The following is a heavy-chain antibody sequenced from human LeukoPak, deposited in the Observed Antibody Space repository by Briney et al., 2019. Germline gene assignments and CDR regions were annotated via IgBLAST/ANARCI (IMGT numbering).Heavy chain of an antibody. CDR1: GASISDYY. CDR2: ISSSGST. D-gene: IGHD3-10*01. CDR3: ARLFTSAALDN. Sequence: PSDTLSLTCTVSGASISDYYWSWIRQPPGKGLEWIAYISSSGSTNYNPSLRNRVTRSEDTSKSQFSLRLTSVTAADTAIYYCARLFTSAALDNWGQGTMVTVSS. V-gene: IGHV4-59*07. J-gene: IGHJ3*02.